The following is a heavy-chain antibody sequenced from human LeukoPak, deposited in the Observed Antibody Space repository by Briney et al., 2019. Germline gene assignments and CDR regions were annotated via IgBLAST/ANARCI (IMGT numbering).Heavy chain of an antibody. CDR2: IRYDGSNK. Sequence: PGGSLRLSCAASGFTFSSYGMHWVRQAPGKGLEWVAFIRYDGSNKYYADSVKGRFTLSRDNSKNTLYLQMNSLRAEETAVYYCAKDRTAGDYERQIGAFDYWGQGTLVTVSS. J-gene: IGHJ4*02. CDR3: AKDRTAGDYERQIGAFDY. CDR1: GFTFSSYG. V-gene: IGHV3-30*02. D-gene: IGHD4-17*01.